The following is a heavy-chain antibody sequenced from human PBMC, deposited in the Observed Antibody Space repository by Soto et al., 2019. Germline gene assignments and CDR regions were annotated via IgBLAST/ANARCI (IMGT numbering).Heavy chain of an antibody. Sequence: RAALEIHCAGYGNSLARYWIGRVGKMTGEGLEWTGIIYPGDSDTRYSPSFQGQVTISADKSLRTAYLQWTSLKASDTALYYCARTRSFTLGFYYDGMDVWGQGTTVTVSS. CDR3: ARTRSFTLGFYYDGMDV. V-gene: IGHV5-51*01. J-gene: IGHJ6*02. CDR2: IYPGDSDT. CDR1: GNSLARYW. D-gene: IGHD6-6*01.